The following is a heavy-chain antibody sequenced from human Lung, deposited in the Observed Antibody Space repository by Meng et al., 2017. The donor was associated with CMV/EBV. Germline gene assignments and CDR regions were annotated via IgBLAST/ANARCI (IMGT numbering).Heavy chain of an antibody. CDR1: GFTLGDYA. CDR3: TRLRYYDFWSGYRAPSYFDY. D-gene: IGHD3-3*01. J-gene: IGHJ4*02. V-gene: IGHV3-49*04. CDR2: IRSKAYGGTT. Sequence: GGSXRLXCTASGFTLGDYAMSWVRQAPGKGLEWVGFIRSKAYGGTTEYAASVKGRFTISRDDSKSIAYLQMNSLKTEDTAVYYCTRLRYYDFWSGYRAPSYFDYXGQGXLVTVSS.